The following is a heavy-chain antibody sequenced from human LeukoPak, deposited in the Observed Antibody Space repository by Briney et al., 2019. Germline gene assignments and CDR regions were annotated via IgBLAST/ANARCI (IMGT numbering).Heavy chain of an antibody. J-gene: IGHJ4*02. D-gene: IGHD2-2*01. Sequence: GASVTVSCTASGYTFTGYYMHWVRQAPGQGLEWMGWINPNNGGTNYAQKFQGRVTMTRDTSISTAYMELSRLTSDDTAVYYCARGRGTTSSNFDYWGQGTLVTVSS. CDR1: GYTFTGYY. V-gene: IGHV1-2*02. CDR3: ARGRGTTSSNFDY. CDR2: INPNNGGT.